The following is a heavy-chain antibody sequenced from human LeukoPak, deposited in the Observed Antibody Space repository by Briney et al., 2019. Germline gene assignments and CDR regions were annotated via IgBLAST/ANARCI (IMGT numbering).Heavy chain of an antibody. J-gene: IGHJ6*03. V-gene: IGHV3-53*01. CDR1: RFTVSSNY. Sequence: GGSLRLSCAASRFTVSSNYMSWVRQAPGKGLEWVSVIYSGGSTYYADSVKGRFTISRDNSKNTLYLQMNSLRAEDTAVYYCATALYSSSWSPNYYYYYYMDVWGKGTTVTVSS. CDR2: IYSGGST. D-gene: IGHD6-13*01. CDR3: ATALYSSSWSPNYYYYYYMDV.